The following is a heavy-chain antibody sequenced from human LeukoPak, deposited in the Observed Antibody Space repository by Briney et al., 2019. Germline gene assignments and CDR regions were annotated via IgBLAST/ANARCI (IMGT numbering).Heavy chain of an antibody. Sequence: ASVKVSCKASGYTFTCYGISWVRQAPGQGLEWMGWISAYNGNTNYAQKLQGRVTMTTDTSTSTAYMELRSLRSDDTAVYYCARDRRRVVVPAAYYYYGMDVWGQGTTVTVSS. D-gene: IGHD2-2*01. V-gene: IGHV1-18*01. CDR3: ARDRRRVVVPAAYYYYGMDV. CDR2: ISAYNGNT. J-gene: IGHJ6*02. CDR1: GYTFTCYG.